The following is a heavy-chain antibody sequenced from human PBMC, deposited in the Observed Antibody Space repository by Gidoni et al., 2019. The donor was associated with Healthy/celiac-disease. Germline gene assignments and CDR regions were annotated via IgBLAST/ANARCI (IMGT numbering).Heavy chain of an antibody. CDR2: IYYSGST. CDR3: AGGIAYGMDV. CDR1: GGSISSYY. J-gene: IGHJ6*02. D-gene: IGHD6-13*01. Sequence: QVQLQGSGPGLVKPSETLSLTCTVPGGSISSYYWSWIRQPPGKGLEWIGYIYYSGSTNYNPSLKSRVTISVDTSKNQFSLKLSSVTAADTAVYYCAGGIAYGMDVWGQGTTVTVSS. V-gene: IGHV4-59*08.